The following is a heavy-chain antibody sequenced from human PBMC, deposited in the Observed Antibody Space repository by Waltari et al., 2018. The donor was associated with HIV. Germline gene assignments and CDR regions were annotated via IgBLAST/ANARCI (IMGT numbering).Heavy chain of an antibody. Sequence: QVQLVQSGAEVKKPGASVKVSCKASGYTFTRYYMHWVRQDPGQGLEWMGIIDPKGGSTRYTQKCHCIGIMTSDTSTSTFYMELSRLRSEDTAVYYCARYEAVAGPFDYWGQGTLVTVSS. CDR2: IDPKGGST. V-gene: IGHV1-46*01. J-gene: IGHJ4*02. CDR3: ARYEAVAGPFDY. D-gene: IGHD6-19*01. CDR1: GYTFTRYY.